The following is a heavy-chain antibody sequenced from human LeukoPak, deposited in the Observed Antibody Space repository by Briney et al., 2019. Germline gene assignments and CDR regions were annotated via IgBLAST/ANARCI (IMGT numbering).Heavy chain of an antibody. D-gene: IGHD1-26*01. CDR2: INTNNGNL. J-gene: IGHJ3*02. Sequence: GASVKVSCKASGYTFCSDDINWVRQATGQGLEWMGCINTNNGNLGYAQKFHSRVTITRNTPISTAYMELSSLTSEDTAVYYCARSDHNSWNAFDIWGQGTMVTVSS. V-gene: IGHV1-8*03. CDR1: GYTFCSDD. CDR3: ARSDHNSWNAFDI.